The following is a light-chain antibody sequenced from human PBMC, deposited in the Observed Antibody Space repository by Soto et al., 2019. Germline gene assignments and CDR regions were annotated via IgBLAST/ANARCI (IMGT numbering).Light chain of an antibody. CDR3: FSFTTTSTHV. Sequence: QSVLTQPRSVSGSPGQAVTFSCTGTNSDVGGYNYVSWYQQHPDKAPKLMIYDVSKRPSGVPDRFSGSKSGNTASLTISGLQAEDEAEYFCFSFTTTSTHVFGAGTKVTVL. V-gene: IGLV2-11*01. J-gene: IGLJ1*01. CDR1: NSDVGGYNY. CDR2: DVS.